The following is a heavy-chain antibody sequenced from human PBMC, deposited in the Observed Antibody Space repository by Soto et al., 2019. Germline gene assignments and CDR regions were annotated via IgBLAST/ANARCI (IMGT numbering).Heavy chain of an antibody. CDR1: GFTFSSYW. J-gene: IGHJ4*02. Sequence: EVQLVESGGGLVQPGGSLRLSCAASGFTFSSYWMSWVRQAPGKGLEWVPNIKQDGSEKYYVDSVKGRFTISRDNAKNSLYLQMNSLRAEDTAVYYCARGRGCSTGCHNFDYWGQGTLVTVSS. V-gene: IGHV3-7*01. D-gene: IGHD2-2*01. CDR3: ARGRGCSTGCHNFDY. CDR2: IKQDGSEK.